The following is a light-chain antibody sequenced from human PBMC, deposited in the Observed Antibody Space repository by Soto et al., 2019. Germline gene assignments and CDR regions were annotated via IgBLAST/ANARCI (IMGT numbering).Light chain of an antibody. V-gene: IGKV1-16*02. CDR1: QGMNNY. CDR3: QQYNTYPLT. J-gene: IGKJ4*01. Sequence: DIQMTQSPSSLSASIGDRVTITCRASQGMNNYLAWFQQAPGKAPKSLIYAASNLQSGVPSKFSGSGSGTNFTLTIASLQPEDFATYHCQQYNTYPLTFGGGTKVEIK. CDR2: AAS.